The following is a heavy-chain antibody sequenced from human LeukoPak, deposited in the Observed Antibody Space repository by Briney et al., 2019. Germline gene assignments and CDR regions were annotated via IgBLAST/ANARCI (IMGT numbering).Heavy chain of an antibody. CDR2: IYYSGST. CDR3: ARRGYSGYDRFDY. Sequence: SETLSLTCTVSGGSISSGGYYWSWIRQHPGKGLEWIGYIYYSGSTYYNPSLKSRVTISVDTSKNQFSLKLSSVTAADTAVYYCARRGYSGYDRFDYWGQGTLVTVSS. D-gene: IGHD5-12*01. J-gene: IGHJ4*02. CDR1: GGSISSGGYY. V-gene: IGHV4-31*03.